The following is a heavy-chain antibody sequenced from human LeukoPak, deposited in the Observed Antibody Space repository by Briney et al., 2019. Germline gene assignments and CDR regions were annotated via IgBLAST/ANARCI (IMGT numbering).Heavy chain of an antibody. CDR2: AAASGRT. J-gene: IGHJ4*02. D-gene: IGHD3-3*01. V-gene: IGHV3-23*01. CDR1: GFTFSIYA. CDR3: ASGPGAYYDFWSGSHYYFDY. Sequence: GGSLRLSCAASGFTFSIYAFSWVRQAPGKGLEWVSAAAASGRTYNADSVKGRFTISRDNSKNTLYLQMNSLRAEDTAVYYCASGPGAYYDFWSGSHYYFDYWGQGTLVTVSS.